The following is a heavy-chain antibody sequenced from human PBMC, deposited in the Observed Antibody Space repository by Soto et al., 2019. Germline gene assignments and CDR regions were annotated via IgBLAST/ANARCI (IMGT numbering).Heavy chain of an antibody. Sequence: QVQLQESGPGLVKPSQTLSLTCTVSAGSISSGGYYWSWIRQHPGKGLEWIGYIYYSGSTCYNPSLTSRVTVTVDTSKDPFSLKQSSVTAADTAVYYCARVDGYDFRWCHSWGQGTLVTVSS. D-gene: IGHD5-12*01. V-gene: IGHV4-31*03. J-gene: IGHJ5*01. CDR2: IYYSGST. CDR1: AGSISSGGYY. CDR3: ARVDGYDFRWCHS.